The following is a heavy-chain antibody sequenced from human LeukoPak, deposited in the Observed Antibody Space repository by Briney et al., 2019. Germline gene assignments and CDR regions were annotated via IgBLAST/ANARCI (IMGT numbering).Heavy chain of an antibody. CDR2: INGDGSST. CDR3: AKEGASGYGAFDY. V-gene: IGHV3-74*01. D-gene: IGHD5-12*01. CDR1: GFIFISYL. J-gene: IGHJ4*02. Sequence: GWSLRLSCAASGFIFISYLMHWVRPAPGKGLVWVARINGDGSSTTYADFVKDRFTISRDNAKNTLYLQLNSLRAEDTAVYYCAKEGASGYGAFDYWGQGTLVTVSS.